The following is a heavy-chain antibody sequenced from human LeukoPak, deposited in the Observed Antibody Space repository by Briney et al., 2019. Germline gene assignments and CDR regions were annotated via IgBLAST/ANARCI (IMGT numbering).Heavy chain of an antibody. CDR3: ALLWFGEGYYYYGMDV. CDR2: INHSGST. CDR1: GGSFSGYY. J-gene: IGHJ6*02. V-gene: IGHV4-34*01. D-gene: IGHD3-10*01. Sequence: SETLSLTCAVHGGSFSGYYWSWIRQPPGKGLEWIGEINHSGSTNYNPSLKSRVTISVDTSKNQFSLKLSSVTAADTAVYYCALLWFGEGYYYYGMDVWGQGTTVTVSS.